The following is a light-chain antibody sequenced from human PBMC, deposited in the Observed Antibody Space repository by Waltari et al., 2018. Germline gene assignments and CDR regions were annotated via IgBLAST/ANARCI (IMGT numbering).Light chain of an antibody. J-gene: IGKJ4*01. CDR2: DIT. V-gene: IGKV2-30*01. Sequence: DVVLTQSPLFLAVTPGQSLSISFKSCQRLLYSVGNTFLTWFHQRPGQSPRRLIYDITSRAAGVPARFSGSGSGTNFTLNIAGVEADDAGVYFCVQGTHWVTFGGGT. CDR1: QRLLYSVGNTF. CDR3: VQGTHWVT.